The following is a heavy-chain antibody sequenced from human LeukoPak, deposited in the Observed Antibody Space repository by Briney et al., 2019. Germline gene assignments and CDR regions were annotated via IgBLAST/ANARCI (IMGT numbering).Heavy chain of an antibody. CDR2: ISHIGRT. J-gene: IGHJ3*02. CDR1: GDSFSSHY. Sequence: PSETLSLTCAVSGDSFSSHYWTWIRPSPGTGLGWGGYISHIGRTNYNPSLTSRVTISIDTSKPQFSLKLKSMTGVHTAGFYCARDLVAVTKGFDIWGQGTMVSVSS. V-gene: IGHV4-59*11. CDR3: ARDLVAVTKGFDI. D-gene: IGHD4-17*01.